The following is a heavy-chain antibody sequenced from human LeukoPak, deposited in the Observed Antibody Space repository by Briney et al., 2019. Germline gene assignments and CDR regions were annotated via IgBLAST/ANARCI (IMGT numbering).Heavy chain of an antibody. CDR1: GGSFSGYY. CDR2: INHSGST. D-gene: IGHD3-10*01. V-gene: IGHV4-34*01. J-gene: IGHJ4*02. Sequence: SETLSLTCAVYGGSFSGYYWSWIRQPPGKGLEWIGEINHSGSTNYNPSLKSRVTISVDTSKNQFSLKLSSVTAADTAVYYCVRVLGSPPGYYFDYWGQGTLVTVSS. CDR3: VRVLGSPPGYYFDY.